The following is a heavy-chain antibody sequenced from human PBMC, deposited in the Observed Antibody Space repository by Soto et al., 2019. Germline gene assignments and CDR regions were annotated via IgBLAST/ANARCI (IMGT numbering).Heavy chain of an antibody. J-gene: IGHJ6*02. CDR3: GRVTPGNTLYYFSGLDF. CDR2: ISYEGSNT. CDR1: GFSFDTYG. D-gene: IGHD1-1*01. Sequence: WGTLRLSCVASGFSFDTYGIHWVLQASAKGLQWGALISYEGSNTYYADSVRGRFTISRDNSKNTLYLQMNTLRPEDTGVYYCGRVTPGNTLYYFSGLDFWGQGTSVTVSS. V-gene: IGHV3-30-3*01.